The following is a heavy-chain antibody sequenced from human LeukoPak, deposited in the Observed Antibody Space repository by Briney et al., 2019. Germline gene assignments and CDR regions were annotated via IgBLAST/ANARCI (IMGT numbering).Heavy chain of an antibody. D-gene: IGHD2-2*02. CDR1: GGTFRSYG. V-gene: IGHV1-69*13. CDR3: ARWAGFCTTNNCYNPFDY. Sequence: ASVKVSCKASGGTFRSYGITWVRQAPGRGLEWMGGIIPLFGTTDYAQKFQGRVSITADESAGTVYMGLSSLRSEDTAVYYCARWAGFCTTNNCYNPFDYWGQGTLVTVSS. CDR2: IIPLFGTT. J-gene: IGHJ4*02.